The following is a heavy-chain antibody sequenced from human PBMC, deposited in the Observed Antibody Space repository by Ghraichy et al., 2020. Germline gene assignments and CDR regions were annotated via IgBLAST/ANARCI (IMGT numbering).Heavy chain of an antibody. CDR3: ARDFQGDDYIWGSYRPLDW. CDR1: GFTFSSYW. V-gene: IGHV3-7*01. Sequence: GGSLRLSCAASGFTFSSYWMSWVRQAPGKGLEWVANIKQDGSEIYYVDSVKGRFTISRDNAENSLYLQMNSLSPEDTAVYYCARDFQGDDYIWGSYRPLDWWGQGTLVTVSS. J-gene: IGHJ4*02. D-gene: IGHD3-16*02. CDR2: IKQDGSEI.